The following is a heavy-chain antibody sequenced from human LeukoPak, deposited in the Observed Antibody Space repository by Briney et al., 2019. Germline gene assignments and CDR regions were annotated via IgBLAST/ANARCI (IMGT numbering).Heavy chain of an antibody. D-gene: IGHD1-14*01. J-gene: IGHJ4*02. CDR2: MYPGDSDT. CDR1: GYNFTNYW. Sequence: GESLKISCKGSGYNFTNYWIGWVRQMSGEGLEWMGIMYPGDSDTRYSPSFQDQVTISADRSISTAYLQWSSLKASDTAMYYCARQSHSITDYWGQGTLVTVSS. V-gene: IGHV5-51*01. CDR3: ARQSHSITDY.